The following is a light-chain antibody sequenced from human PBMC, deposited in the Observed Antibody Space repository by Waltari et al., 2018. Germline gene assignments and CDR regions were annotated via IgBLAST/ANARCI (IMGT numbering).Light chain of an antibody. J-gene: IGKJ1*01. V-gene: IGKV1-5*03. CDR3: QEYNIYSRT. CDR2: KAS. CDR1: QSISNY. Sequence: DIQMTQSPSTLSASVGDRVTITCRASQSISNYLAWYQQKPGKAPKPLIYKASTLETGVPSRFSGSGSGTEFTLTISSLQPDDFATYYCQEYNIYSRTFGQGTKVDIK.